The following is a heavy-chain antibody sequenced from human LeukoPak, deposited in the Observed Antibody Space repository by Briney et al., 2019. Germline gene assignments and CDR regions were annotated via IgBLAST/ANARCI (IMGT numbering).Heavy chain of an antibody. V-gene: IGHV3-23*01. D-gene: IGHD3-9*01. CDR3: FKQETAYEILTGYYNAFFDY. J-gene: IGHJ4*02. Sequence: GGSLRLSCAASGFTFISNAMSWVRQAPGEGLEWVSANSGSGGSTYYADSVKGRLTISSDNSKNTLYLQMNSLRAEDTAVYFFFKQETAYEILTGYYNAFFDYWGQGTLVTVSS. CDR2: NSGSGGST. CDR1: GFTFISNA.